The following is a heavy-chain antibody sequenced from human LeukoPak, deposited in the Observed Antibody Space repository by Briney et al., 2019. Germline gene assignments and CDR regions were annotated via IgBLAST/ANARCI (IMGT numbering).Heavy chain of an antibody. CDR2: IYHSGST. CDR1: DYSISNGYY. CDR3: ARVHYYYYMDV. V-gene: IGHV4-38-2*02. J-gene: IGHJ6*03. Sequence: SETLSLTCTVSDYSISNGYYWAWIRQPPGKGLEWIGSIYHSGSTYYNSSLKYRVAISVDTSKNQFSLKLSPVTAADTAVYYCARVHYYYYMDVWGKGTTVTISS.